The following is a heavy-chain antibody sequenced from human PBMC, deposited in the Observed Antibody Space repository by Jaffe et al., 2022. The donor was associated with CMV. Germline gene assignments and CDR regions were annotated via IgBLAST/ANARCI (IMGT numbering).Heavy chain of an antibody. J-gene: IGHJ5*02. D-gene: IGHD2-2*03. CDR3: AGRAYDGYGAFDP. V-gene: IGHV1-69*01. Sequence: QVQLVQSGAEVKKPGSSVKVSCKASGGTFGSYAISWVRQAPGQGLEWMGGIIPVFGAPQYAQKFQGRVTIGADENTKTGYIELRSLRSEDTAVYYCAGRAYDGYGAFDPWGQGTLVTVSS. CDR2: IIPVFGAP. CDR1: GGTFGSYA.